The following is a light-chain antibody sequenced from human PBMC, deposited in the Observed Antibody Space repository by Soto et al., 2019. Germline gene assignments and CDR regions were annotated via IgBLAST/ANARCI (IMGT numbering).Light chain of an antibody. V-gene: IGLV1-44*01. CDR2: SNN. Sequence: QSVLTQPPSASGTPGQRVTISCSGSSSNIGRNSVSWYQQLPGTAPKLLIYSNNQRPSGVPDRFSGSKSGNTASLTISGLQTEDEADYYCCSYAGSHGVFGTGTKVTVL. J-gene: IGLJ1*01. CDR3: CSYAGSHGV. CDR1: SSNIGRNS.